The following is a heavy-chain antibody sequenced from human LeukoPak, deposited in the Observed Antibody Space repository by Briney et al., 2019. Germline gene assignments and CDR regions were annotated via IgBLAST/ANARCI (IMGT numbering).Heavy chain of an antibody. V-gene: IGHV3-23*01. D-gene: IGHD6-19*01. CDR2: ISGRSDGK. J-gene: IGHJ4*02. Sequence: PGASLSLSCATPGFTFGSYVMSWVRQAPGKGLEWVSAISGRSDGKYYSDSMKGRFTISRDISKNTLYLQMNSLRAEDTAVYYCAKGSGPSRPYYFDYWGQGTLVTVSS. CDR3: AKGSGPSRPYYFDY. CDR1: GFTFGSYV.